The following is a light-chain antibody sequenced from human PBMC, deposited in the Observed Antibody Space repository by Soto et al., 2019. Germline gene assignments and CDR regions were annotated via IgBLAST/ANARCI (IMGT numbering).Light chain of an antibody. CDR1: QDISNY. J-gene: IGKJ3*01. V-gene: IGKV1-33*01. CDR2: DAS. CDR3: QQYDNVLFT. Sequence: IQMTQSPSSLSASVGDRVTITCQASQDISNYLNWYQQKPGKAPKLLIYDASNLETGVPSRFSGSGSGTDFTLTISCLQPEDIATYYCQQYDNVLFTFGPGTKVDIK.